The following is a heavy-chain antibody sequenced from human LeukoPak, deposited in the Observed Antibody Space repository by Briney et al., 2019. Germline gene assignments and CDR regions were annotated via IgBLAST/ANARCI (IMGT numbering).Heavy chain of an antibody. CDR2: INPNGGDT. CDR3: ARDYCSSTSCLFDY. J-gene: IGHJ4*02. D-gene: IGHD2-2*01. V-gene: IGHV1-2*06. Sequence: ASVKVSCKASGYTFTGYHMHWVRQAPGQGLEWMGRINPNGGDTNYAQKFQGRVTMTRDTSISTACMELSRLRSDDTAVFYCARDYCSSTSCLFDYWGQGTLVTVSS. CDR1: GYTFTGYH.